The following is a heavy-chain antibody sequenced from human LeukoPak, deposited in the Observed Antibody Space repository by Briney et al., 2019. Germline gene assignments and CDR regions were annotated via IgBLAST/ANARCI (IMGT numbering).Heavy chain of an antibody. CDR3: ARDYGDYVHDY. CDR1: GGTFSSYA. V-gene: IGHV1-69*05. CDR2: IIPIFGTA. J-gene: IGHJ4*02. Sequence: ASVKVSCKASGGTFSSYAISWVRQAPGQGLEWMGGIIPIFGTANYAQKFQGRVTMTRNTSISTAYMELSSLRSEDTAVYYCARDYGDYVHDYWGQGTLVTVSS. D-gene: IGHD4-17*01.